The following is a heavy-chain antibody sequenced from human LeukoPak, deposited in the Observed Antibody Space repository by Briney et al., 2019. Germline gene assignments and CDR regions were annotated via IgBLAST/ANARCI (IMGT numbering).Heavy chain of an antibody. V-gene: IGHV3-23*01. CDR1: GIIFSNYG. CDR3: AKDIRGYSSGWPWFDY. J-gene: IGHJ4*02. Sequence: GWSLRLSWTVSGIIFSNYGMSWVRQAPGKGLDWVSGIRGSGSKTYYAYSDKDRFSISRDNPKNTVSLPVNSLRDEDTAVYYCAKDIRGYSSGWPWFDYWGQETLVTVS. CDR2: IRGSGSKT. D-gene: IGHD6-19*01.